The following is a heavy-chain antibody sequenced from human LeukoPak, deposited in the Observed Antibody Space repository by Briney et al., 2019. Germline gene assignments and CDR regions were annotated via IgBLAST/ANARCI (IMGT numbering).Heavy chain of an antibody. J-gene: IGHJ6*02. CDR2: IYYSGST. Sequence: KPSETLSLTCTVSGGSISSYYWSWIRQPPGKGLEWLGYIYYSGSTNYNPSLKSRVTISVDTSKNQFSLKLSSVTAADTAVYYCARHRSSSGWNYYYYYGMDVWGQGTTVTVSS. CDR3: ARHRSSSGWNYYYYYGMDV. CDR1: GGSISSYY. V-gene: IGHV4-59*08. D-gene: IGHD6-19*01.